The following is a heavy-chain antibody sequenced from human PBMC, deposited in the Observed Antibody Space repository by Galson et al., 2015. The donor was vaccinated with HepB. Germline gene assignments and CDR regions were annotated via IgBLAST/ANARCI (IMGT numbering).Heavy chain of an antibody. Sequence: LLLPCAASAFSFSDYYMIWIGHAPGRGLEWVSYISSSSSYTKYADSVKGRFTISRDNAKNSLYLQMKSLRAEDTAVYYCAREREVRGVIERGRYPDYWGQGTLVTVSS. CDR3: AREREVRGVIERGRYPDY. CDR1: AFSFSDYY. V-gene: IGHV3-11*05. D-gene: IGHD3-10*01. J-gene: IGHJ4*02. CDR2: ISSSSSYT.